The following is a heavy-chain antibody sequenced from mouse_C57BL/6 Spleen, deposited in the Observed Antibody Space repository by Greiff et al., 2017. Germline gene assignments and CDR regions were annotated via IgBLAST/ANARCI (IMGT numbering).Heavy chain of an antibody. CDR2: ISSGGSYT. CDR1: GFTFSSYG. J-gene: IGHJ3*01. D-gene: IGHD2-4*01. V-gene: IGHV5-6*01. Sequence: EVHMVESGGDLVKPGGSLKLSCAASGFTFSSYGMSWVRQTPDKRLEWVATISSGGSYTYYPDSVKGRFTISRDNAKNTLYLQMSSLKSEDTAMYYCARHGEWDDDDGVAYWGQGTLVTVSA. CDR3: ARHGEWDDDDGVAY.